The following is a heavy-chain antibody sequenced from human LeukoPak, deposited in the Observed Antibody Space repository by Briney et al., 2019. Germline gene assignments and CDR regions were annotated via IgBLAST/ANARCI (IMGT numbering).Heavy chain of an antibody. CDR1: GGSISSYY. V-gene: IGHV4-59*01. Sequence: PSETLSLTCTVAGGSISSYYWSWIRQPPGKGLEWIGYIHYSGSTNYNPSLKSRVTISIDTSKNQFSLKLSSVTAADTAVYYPARGPRVTMISFDPWGEGTLVTVSS. CDR2: IHYSGST. D-gene: IGHD3-22*01. CDR3: ARGPRVTMISFDP. J-gene: IGHJ5*02.